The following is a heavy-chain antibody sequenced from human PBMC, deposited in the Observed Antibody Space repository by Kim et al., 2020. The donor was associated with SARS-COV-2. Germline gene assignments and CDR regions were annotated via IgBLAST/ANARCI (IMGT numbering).Heavy chain of an antibody. V-gene: IGHV3-23*01. J-gene: IGHJ5*02. CDR3: APRRWLDP. CDR2: GEKK. Sequence: GEKKYYEPSVNGRFTISRDNAKNTLYLQMNGLGADDTAIYYCAPRRWLDPWGQGTLVTVSS.